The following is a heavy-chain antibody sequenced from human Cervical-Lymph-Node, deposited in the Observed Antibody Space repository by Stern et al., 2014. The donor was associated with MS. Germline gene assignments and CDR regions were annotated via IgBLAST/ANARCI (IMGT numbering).Heavy chain of an antibody. CDR3: ARGDPRVGDSDFWSSSFPPEYYYYGMDA. D-gene: IGHD3-3*01. CDR1: GFTFSSYA. V-gene: IGHV3-30*01. Sequence: VQLVESGGGVVQHGKSLRLSCEASGFTFSSYAVHWVRQAPGKGLQWVAVISYDGSNKYYADSVKGRFTISRDNSKSTLYLQMTGLRAEDTAVYYCARGDPRVGDSDFWSSSFPPEYYYYGMDAWGQGTTVTVSS. J-gene: IGHJ6*02. CDR2: ISYDGSNK.